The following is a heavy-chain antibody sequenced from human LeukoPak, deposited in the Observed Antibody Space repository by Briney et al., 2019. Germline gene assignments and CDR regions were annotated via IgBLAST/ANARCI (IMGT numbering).Heavy chain of an antibody. CDR1: VYTFTGYY. V-gene: IGHV1-2*02. Sequence: EASVKVSCKASVYTFTGYYMHWVRQAPGQGLEWRGWINPNSGGTNYAQKFQGRVTMTRDTSISTAYMELSRLRSDDTAVYYCATKGGSDTAMVYYYYYMDVWGKGTTVTVSS. CDR3: ATKGGSDTAMVYYYYYMDV. CDR2: INPNSGGT. D-gene: IGHD5-18*01. J-gene: IGHJ6*03.